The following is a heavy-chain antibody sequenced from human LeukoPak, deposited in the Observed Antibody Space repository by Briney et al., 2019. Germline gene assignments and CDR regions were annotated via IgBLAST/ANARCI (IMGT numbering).Heavy chain of an antibody. V-gene: IGHV3-30-3*01. CDR1: GFTFSNFG. Sequence: GRSLRLSCAASGFTFSNFGMYWVCQAPGKGLEWVAVISYDGSNKYHADSVKGRFTISRDNSKNTLYLQMNSLRLEDTAVYCCARDKYGYNTPIDYWGQGTLVTVSS. CDR3: ARDKYGYNTPIDY. CDR2: ISYDGSNK. J-gene: IGHJ4*02. D-gene: IGHD5-24*01.